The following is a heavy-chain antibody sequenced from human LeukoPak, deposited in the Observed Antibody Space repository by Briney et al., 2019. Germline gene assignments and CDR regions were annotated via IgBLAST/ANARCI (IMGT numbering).Heavy chain of an antibody. V-gene: IGHV4-59*08. J-gene: IGHJ4*03. CDR2: IYYSGST. D-gene: IGHD3-22*01. CDR3: ARLAYYYDSAAYTTAPFDF. CDR1: GVSFNSDC. Sequence: SETLRLSFAVSGVSFNSDCWNWIRQPPGKGLEYIGYIYYSGSTNYNPSLKSRVTISVDTCRNQFSLKLSSVPAADTAVYYCARLAYYYDSAAYTTAPFDFWGQGTLVTVSS.